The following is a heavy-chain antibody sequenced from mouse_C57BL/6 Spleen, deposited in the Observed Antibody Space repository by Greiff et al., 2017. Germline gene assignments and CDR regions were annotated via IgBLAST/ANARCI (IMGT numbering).Heavy chain of an antibody. J-gene: IGHJ3*01. D-gene: IGHD2-10*02. CDR3: TRRGYGNYLPAWFAY. CDR1: GYTFTDYE. V-gene: IGHV1-15*01. Sequence: QVQLQQSGAELVRPGASVTLSCKASGYTFTDYEMHWVKQTPVHGLEWIGAIDPETGGTAYNQKFKGKAILTADKSSSTAYMELRSLTSEDSAVYYCTRRGYGNYLPAWFAYWGQGTLVTVSA. CDR2: IDPETGGT.